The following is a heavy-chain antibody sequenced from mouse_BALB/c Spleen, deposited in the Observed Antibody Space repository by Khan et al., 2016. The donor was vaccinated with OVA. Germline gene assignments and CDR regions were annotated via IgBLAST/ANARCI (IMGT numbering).Heavy chain of an antibody. CDR2: INTYTGEP. D-gene: IGHD2-3*01. CDR1: GYAFTNYG. V-gene: IGHV9-3-1*01. Sequence: QIQLVQSGPELKKPGETVKISCKSSGYAFTNYGMNWARQAPGKDLKWMGWINTYTGEPTYSTDFKGRFAFSLETSASTAYLQINNLKNEDTATDFCARVGYSGTMDYWGQGTSVTVSS. CDR3: ARVGYSGTMDY. J-gene: IGHJ4*01.